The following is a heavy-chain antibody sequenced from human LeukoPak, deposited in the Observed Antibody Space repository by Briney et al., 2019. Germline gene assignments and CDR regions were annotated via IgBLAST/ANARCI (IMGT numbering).Heavy chain of an antibody. Sequence: SQTLSLTCDISGDSVSSKSAAWNWIRQSPSRGLEWLGRTYYRSKWYNDYAISVKSRMTINADTSKNQFSLQLNSVTPEDTAVYYCAQGRWALLDCWGQGTLVIVSS. CDR1: GDSVSSKSAA. D-gene: IGHD3-10*01. V-gene: IGHV6-1*01. CDR2: TYYRSKWYN. CDR3: AQGRWALLDC. J-gene: IGHJ4*02.